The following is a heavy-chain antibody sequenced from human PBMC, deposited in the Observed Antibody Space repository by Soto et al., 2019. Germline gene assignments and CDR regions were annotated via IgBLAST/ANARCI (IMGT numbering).Heavy chain of an antibody. CDR1: GYTFTNYW. V-gene: IGHV5-51*01. CDR3: AASIFYYGMDV. CDR2: IYPGDSDT. J-gene: IGHJ6*02. Sequence: GESLKISCKCSGYTFTNYWIGWVRQMPGKGLEWMGIIYPGDSDTKYNPSFQGQVTISADKSITTTYLRWTSLKASDTAIYYCAASIFYYGMDVWGQGTTVTVSS.